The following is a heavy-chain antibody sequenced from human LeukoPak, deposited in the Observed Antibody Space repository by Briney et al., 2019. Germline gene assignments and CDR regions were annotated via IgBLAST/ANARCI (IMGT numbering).Heavy chain of an antibody. CDR2: ISSSSSYI. D-gene: IGHD3-10*01. Sequence: GGSLRLSCAASGFTFSSYWMSWVRQAPGKGLEWVASISSSSSYIYYADSVKGRFTISRDNSKNTLYLQMNSLRAEDTAVYYCARDARLYNYAYYYYYMDVWGKGTTVTVSS. V-gene: IGHV3-21*01. CDR1: GFTFSSYW. J-gene: IGHJ6*03. CDR3: ARDARLYNYAYYYYYMDV.